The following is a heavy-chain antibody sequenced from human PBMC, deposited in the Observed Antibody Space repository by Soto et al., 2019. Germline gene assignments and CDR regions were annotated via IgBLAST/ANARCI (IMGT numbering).Heavy chain of an antibody. CDR3: ARDQLEGNWFDP. D-gene: IGHD1-1*01. CDR1: GGSISSGGYA. J-gene: IGHJ5*02. Sequence: QLQLQESGSGLVKPSQTLSLTCTVSGGSISSGGYAWNWIRQAPGKGLEWIGYIYHSGYTLYNPSLKGRVTISVDTSKNHFSLNLTSVTAADTVVYYCARDQLEGNWFDPWGQGTLVTVSS. CDR2: IYHSGYT. V-gene: IGHV4-30-2*01.